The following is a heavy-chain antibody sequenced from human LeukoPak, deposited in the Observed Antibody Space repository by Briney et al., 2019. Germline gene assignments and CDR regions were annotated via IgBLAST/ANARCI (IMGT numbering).Heavy chain of an antibody. V-gene: IGHV4-59*08. CDR3: ARHSQYGGYDRYFEY. CDR2: IYSSGNT. Sequence: SETLSLTCTVSGGSISSYYWSWIRQPPGQGLEWIGYIYSSGNTNYNPSLKSRVTISLGTFENQFSLKLTSVTAADTALYYCARHSQYGGYDRYFEYWGQGTLVTVSS. J-gene: IGHJ4*02. D-gene: IGHD5-12*01. CDR1: GGSISSYY.